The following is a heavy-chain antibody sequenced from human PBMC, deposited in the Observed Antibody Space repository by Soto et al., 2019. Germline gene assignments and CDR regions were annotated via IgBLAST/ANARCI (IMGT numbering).Heavy chain of an antibody. CDR2: IIPIFGTA. CDR1: GGTFSSYA. V-gene: IGHV1-69*13. Sequence: GASVKVSCKASGGTFSSYAISWVRQAPGQGLEWMGGIIPIFGTANYAQKFQGRVTITADESTSTAYMELSSLRSEDTAVYYCARGRAYGDYEKRHYYYYYCMDVWGQGTTVTVSS. J-gene: IGHJ6*02. CDR3: ARGRAYGDYEKRHYYYYYCMDV. D-gene: IGHD4-17*01.